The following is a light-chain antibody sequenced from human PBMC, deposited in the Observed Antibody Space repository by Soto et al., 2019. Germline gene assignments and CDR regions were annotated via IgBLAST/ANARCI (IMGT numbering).Light chain of an antibody. CDR2: DTR. Sequence: QAVVTQEPSLTVAPGGTVTLTCGSRTGAVTNGHYAYWIQQKPGQAPRTLIFDTRLKHSWAPARFSGSLLGGRAALTLSGAQPEDEADYYCLPSYGAVRIFGGGTQLTVL. J-gene: IGLJ2*01. V-gene: IGLV7-46*01. CDR1: TGAVTNGHY. CDR3: LPSYGAVRI.